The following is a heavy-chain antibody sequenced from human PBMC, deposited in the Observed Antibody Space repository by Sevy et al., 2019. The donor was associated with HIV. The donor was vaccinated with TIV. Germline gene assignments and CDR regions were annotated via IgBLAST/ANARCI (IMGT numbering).Heavy chain of an antibody. CDR2: IYYSGST. D-gene: IGHD5-18*01. CDR3: ARVGSVMGYSYGYYAFDI. V-gene: IGHV4-31*03. CDR1: GGSISSGGYC. Sequence: SDNLSLTCTVSGGSISSGGYCWSWIRQHPGKGLEWIGYIYYSGSTYYNPSLKSRVTISVDTSKNQFSLKLSSVTAADTAVYYCARVGSVMGYSYGYYAFDIWGQGTMVTVSS. J-gene: IGHJ3*02.